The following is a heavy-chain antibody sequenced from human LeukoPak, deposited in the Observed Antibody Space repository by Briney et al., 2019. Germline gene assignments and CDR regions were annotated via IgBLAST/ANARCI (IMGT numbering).Heavy chain of an antibody. CDR2: MNPDSGNI. J-gene: IGHJ5*02. V-gene: IGHV1-8*01. Sequence: ASVKVSCKASGYTFSKYDINWVRQATGQGLEWMGWMNPDSGNIGYAQKFQGRVTMTRNTSITTAYMELSSLRSEDTAVYYCARGALTGPLNWFDPWGQGTLVTVSS. CDR1: GYTFSKYD. CDR3: ARGALTGPLNWFDP. D-gene: IGHD3-9*01.